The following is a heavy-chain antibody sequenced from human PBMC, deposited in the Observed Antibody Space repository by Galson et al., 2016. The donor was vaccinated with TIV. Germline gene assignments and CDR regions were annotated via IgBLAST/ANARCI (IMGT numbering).Heavy chain of an antibody. Sequence: SLRLSCAASGFAVNSNYMSWVRQAPGKGLAWVSLIYSDGHTYYADSVKGRLTISRDNSKNTLFLQMNTLRAEDTAVYYCARVRDRGGYSYGDDAFDIWGQGTMVTVSS. J-gene: IGHJ3*02. CDR1: GFAVNSNY. CDR3: ARVRDRGGYSYGDDAFDI. V-gene: IGHV3-53*01. CDR2: IYSDGHT. D-gene: IGHD5-18*01.